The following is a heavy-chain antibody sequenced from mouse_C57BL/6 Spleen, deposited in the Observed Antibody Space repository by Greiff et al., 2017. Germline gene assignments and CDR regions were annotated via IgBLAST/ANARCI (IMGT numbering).Heavy chain of an antibody. CDR3: ARQDEYYGFDY. CDR1: GYTFSSYG. CDR2: ISIGGSYT. D-gene: IGHD1-1*01. Sequence: EVKLVESGGDLVKPGGSLKLSCAASGYTFSSYGMSWVRQTPDKRLEWVATISIGGSYTYSPDSVKGRFTISRDNAKNTLYLQMSSLKSEDTAMYYCARQDEYYGFDYWGQGTTLTVSS. J-gene: IGHJ2*01. V-gene: IGHV5-6*01.